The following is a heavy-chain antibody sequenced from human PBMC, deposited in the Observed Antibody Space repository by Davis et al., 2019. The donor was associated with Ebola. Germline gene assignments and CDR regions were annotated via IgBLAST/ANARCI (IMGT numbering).Heavy chain of an antibody. J-gene: IGHJ4*02. CDR1: GFTFSSYG. V-gene: IGHV3-30*18. CDR3: AKDYYDSSGRYFDY. D-gene: IGHD3-22*01. Sequence: PGGSLRLSCAASGFTFSSYGMHWVRQAPGKGLEWVAVISYDGSNKYYADSVRGRFTFSRDNSKNTLYLQMNSLRAEDTAVYYCAKDYYDSSGRYFDYWGQGTLVTVSS. CDR2: ISYDGSNK.